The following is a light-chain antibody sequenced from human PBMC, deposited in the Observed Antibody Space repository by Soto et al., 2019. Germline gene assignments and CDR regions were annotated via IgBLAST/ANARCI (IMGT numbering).Light chain of an antibody. J-gene: IGLJ3*02. CDR1: GSNIATNY. Sequence: QSVLTQPPSVSAAPGQRVTISCSGGGSNIATNYVSWYQHLPGTAPKLLISENNKRPSGIPDRFSGSKSGTSATLGISGLQTGDEADYYCGAWDSSLSAVVLGGGTKLTVL. CDR3: GAWDSSLSAVV. CDR2: ENN. V-gene: IGLV1-51*02.